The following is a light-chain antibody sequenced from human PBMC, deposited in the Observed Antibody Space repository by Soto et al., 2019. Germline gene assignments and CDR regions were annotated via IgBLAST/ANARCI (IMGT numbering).Light chain of an antibody. CDR1: TSDVGGYNY. Sequence: QSALTQPASVSGSPGQSITISCTGTTSDVGGYNYVSWHQQHPGKAPKLMIHEVRYRPSGVSNRFSGSKSGNTASLTISGLQAEDEADYYCSSHTSSGTLVFGGGTKVTVL. CDR2: EVR. J-gene: IGLJ3*02. V-gene: IGLV2-14*01. CDR3: SSHTSSGTLV.